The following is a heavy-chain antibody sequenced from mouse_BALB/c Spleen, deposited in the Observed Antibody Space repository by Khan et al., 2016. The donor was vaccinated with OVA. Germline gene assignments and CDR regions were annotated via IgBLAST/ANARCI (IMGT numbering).Heavy chain of an antibody. V-gene: IGHV5-17*02. CDR2: INSGSNTI. D-gene: IGHD2-3*01. CDR1: GFTFSSFG. Sequence: EVQLVESGGGLVQPGGSRKLSCAASGFTFSSFGMHWIRQAPEKGLEWVAYINSGSNTIYYADTVKGRFTVSRDNSKNTLFLQMTSLRSEDPAMYYCARCDGFWFAYWGQGTLVTVSA. CDR3: ARCDGFWFAY. J-gene: IGHJ3*01.